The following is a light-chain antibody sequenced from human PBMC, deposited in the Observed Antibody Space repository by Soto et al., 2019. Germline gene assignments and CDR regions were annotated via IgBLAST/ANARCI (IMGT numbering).Light chain of an antibody. Sequence: DIQMTQSPSSLSASAGDRVTITCRASQSISSYLNWYQQKPGKAPKLLIYAASSLQSGVPSRFSGSGSGTDFTLTISSLQPEDFATYYCQQSYSTVYTFGQGTKLEI. J-gene: IGKJ2*01. CDR3: QQSYSTVYT. CDR2: AAS. CDR1: QSISSY. V-gene: IGKV1-39*01.